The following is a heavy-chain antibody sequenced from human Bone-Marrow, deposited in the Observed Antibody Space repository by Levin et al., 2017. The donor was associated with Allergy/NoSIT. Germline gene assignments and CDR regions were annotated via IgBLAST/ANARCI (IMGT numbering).Heavy chain of an antibody. CDR1: GFTFDDYA. V-gene: IGHV3-9*01. CDR3: AKGGGYCSGGSCYFDY. CDR2: ISWNSGSI. Sequence: GGSLRLSCAASGFTFDDYAMHWVRQAPGKGLEWVSGISWNSGSIGYADSVKGRFTISRDNAKNSLYLQMNSLRAEDTALYYCAKGGGYCSGGSCYFDYWGQGTLVTVSS. J-gene: IGHJ4*02. D-gene: IGHD2-15*01.